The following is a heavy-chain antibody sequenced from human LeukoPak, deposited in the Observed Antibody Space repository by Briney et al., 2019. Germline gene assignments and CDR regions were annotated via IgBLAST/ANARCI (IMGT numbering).Heavy chain of an antibody. J-gene: IGHJ4*02. CDR1: GGSISSYY. CDR2: IYSSGII. Sequence: PSETLCLTCTVSGGSISSYYWSWIRQPAGKAPEWIGRIYSSGIINYNPSLKSRVTMSLDNSKNQLSLKLSYVTAADTAVYYCARDTGKSGYPDYRGQGTLVTVSS. CDR3: ARDTGKSGYPDY. V-gene: IGHV4-4*07. D-gene: IGHD3-3*01.